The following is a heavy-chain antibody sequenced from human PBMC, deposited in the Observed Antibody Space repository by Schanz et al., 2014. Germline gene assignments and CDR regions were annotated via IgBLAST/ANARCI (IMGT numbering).Heavy chain of an antibody. J-gene: IGHJ4*02. Sequence: QVQLVQSGAEVKKPGATVKVSCRASGYPFTSYGVGWVRQAPGQGLEWMGWISAYNGDKNYAQRFQGRVTMATDTSTNTAYMELRSLRSDDTAIYYCARVTTGYDSWGQGTLVTVSS. CDR1: GYPFTSYG. D-gene: IGHD5-12*01. V-gene: IGHV1-18*01. CDR3: ARVTTGYDS. CDR2: ISAYNGDK.